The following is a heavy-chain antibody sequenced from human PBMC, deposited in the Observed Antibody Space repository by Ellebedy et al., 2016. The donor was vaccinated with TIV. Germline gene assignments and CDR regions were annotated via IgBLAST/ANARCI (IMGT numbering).Heavy chain of an antibody. Sequence: SETLSLTXTVSGGSISSYYWSWIRQPPGKGLEWIGYIYYSGSTNYNPSLKSRVTISVDTSKNQFSLKLSSVTAADTAVYYCASHSQGSEVDYWGQGTLVTVSS. CDR1: GGSISSYY. J-gene: IGHJ4*02. CDR3: ASHSQGSEVDY. D-gene: IGHD1-26*01. V-gene: IGHV4-59*01. CDR2: IYYSGST.